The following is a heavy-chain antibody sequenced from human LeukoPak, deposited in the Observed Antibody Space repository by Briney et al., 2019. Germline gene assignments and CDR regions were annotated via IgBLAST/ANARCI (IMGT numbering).Heavy chain of an antibody. CDR1: GFTFSSYW. CDR3: ATTASGGHYNYFDH. CDR2: INCDGSST. V-gene: IGHV3-74*01. Sequence: GGSLRLSCAASGFTFSSYWMQWVRQPPGRGLVWAPRINCDGSSTIYADSVKGRFTISRDNAKNTLYLQMNSLRAEDTAVYYCATTASGGHYNYFDHWGQGTLVTVSS. J-gene: IGHJ4*02. D-gene: IGHD3-10*01.